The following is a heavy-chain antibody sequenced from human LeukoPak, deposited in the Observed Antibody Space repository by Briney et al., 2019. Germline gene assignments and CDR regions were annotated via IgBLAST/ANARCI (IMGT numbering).Heavy chain of an antibody. D-gene: IGHD6-19*01. CDR2: ISWNSGSE. V-gene: IGHV3-9*01. Sequence: GGSLRLSCAASGFSFDDYAMHWLRQAPGKGLQWVSGISWNSGSEGYADSVKGRFSISRDNSKNTLFLDMSDLRVEDTAVYYCARDLSAAFDFWGQGVLVTVSS. J-gene: IGHJ4*02. CDR3: ARDLSAAFDF. CDR1: GFSFDDYA.